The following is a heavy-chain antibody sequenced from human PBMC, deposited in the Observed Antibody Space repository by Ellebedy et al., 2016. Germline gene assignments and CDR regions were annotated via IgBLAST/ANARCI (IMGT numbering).Heavy chain of an antibody. CDR3: ARQCHGGGCSGEYYYDS. CDR1: GVSFTGYY. CDR2: IVHSGTT. D-gene: IGHD2-15*01. J-gene: IGHJ4*02. V-gene: IGHV4-34*12. Sequence: SETLSLXXAVYGVSFTGYYWSWIRQSPGKGLEWVGEIVHSGTTEYNPSLESRLTISVDTSKNQFSLKLSSVTAADTAVYYCARQCHGGGCSGEYYYDSWGPGTVVTVSP.